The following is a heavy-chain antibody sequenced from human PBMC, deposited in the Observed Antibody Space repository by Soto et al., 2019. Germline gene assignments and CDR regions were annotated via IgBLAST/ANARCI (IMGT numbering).Heavy chain of an antibody. V-gene: IGHV1-18*01. Sequence: QVQLVQSGAEVKKPGASVKVSCKASGYTFTSYGISWVRQAPGQGLEWMGWISAYNGNTNYAQKLQGRVTMTTDTAXSXXYMELRSLRSDDTAVYYCARDGVDTATGYYDGMDVWGQGTTVTVSS. CDR1: GYTFTSYG. D-gene: IGHD5-18*01. J-gene: IGHJ6*02. CDR3: ARDGVDTATGYYDGMDV. CDR2: ISAYNGNT.